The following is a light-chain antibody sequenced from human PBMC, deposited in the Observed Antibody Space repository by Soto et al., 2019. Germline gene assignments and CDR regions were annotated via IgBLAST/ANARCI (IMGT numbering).Light chain of an antibody. CDR2: GAS. CDR1: QSISDT. V-gene: IGKV3-20*01. CDR3: QQYGSSGT. J-gene: IGKJ1*01. Sequence: EIVMTQSPATLPVSPGGRATLSGRASQSISDTLAWYQQKPGQAPRLLIYGASNRATGIPDRFSGSGSGTDFTLTISRLEPEDFAVYYCQQYGSSGTFGQGTKVDIK.